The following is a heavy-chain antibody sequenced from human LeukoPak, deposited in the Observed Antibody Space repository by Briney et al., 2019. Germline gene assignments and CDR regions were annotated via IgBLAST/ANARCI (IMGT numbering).Heavy chain of an antibody. J-gene: IGHJ4*02. CDR3: ARWYSSGWAFDY. D-gene: IGHD6-19*01. CDR1: GGTISSYY. CDR2: IHYSGST. Sequence: SETLSLTCTVSGGTISSYYWNWIRQPPGKGLEWIGYIHYSGSTKYNPSLKSRVTISVDTCKNQFSLKLSSVTAADTAVYYCARWYSSGWAFDYWGQGTLVTVSS. V-gene: IGHV4-59*08.